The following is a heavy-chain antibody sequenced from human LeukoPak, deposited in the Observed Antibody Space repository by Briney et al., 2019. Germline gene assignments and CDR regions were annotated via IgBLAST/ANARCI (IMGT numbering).Heavy chain of an antibody. CDR2: IYYSGST. V-gene: IGHV4-59*01. CDR3: ARRRPSGYFDY. CDR1: GGSISSYY. Sequence: PSETLSLTCTFSGGSISSYYWSWLRQPPGKGLEWIGYIYYSGSTNYNPSLKSRVTISVDTSKNQFSLKLSSVTAADTAVYYCARRRPSGYFDYWGQGTLVTVSS. J-gene: IGHJ4*02. D-gene: IGHD1-26*01.